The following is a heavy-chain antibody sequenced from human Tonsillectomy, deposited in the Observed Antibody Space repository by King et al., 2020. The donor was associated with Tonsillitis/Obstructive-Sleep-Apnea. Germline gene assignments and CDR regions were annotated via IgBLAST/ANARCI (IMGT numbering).Heavy chain of an antibody. CDR3: ARDPSEYSSSYLLYY. CDR1: GGTFSSYA. CDR2: IIPIFGTA. V-gene: IGHV1-69*01. Sequence: QLVQSGAEVKKPGSSVKVSCKASGGTFSSYAINWVRQAPGQGLEWMGGIIPIFGTANYAQKFQGRVTITADESTSTAYMELSSLRSADTAVYYCARDPSEYSSSYLLYYWGQGTLVTVSS. J-gene: IGHJ4*02. D-gene: IGHD6-6*01.